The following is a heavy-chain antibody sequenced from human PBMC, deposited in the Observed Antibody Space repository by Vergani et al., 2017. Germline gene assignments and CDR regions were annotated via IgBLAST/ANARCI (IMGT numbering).Heavy chain of an antibody. J-gene: IGHJ4*02. CDR3: ARRSPTFDY. Sequence: QVQLRESGPGLVKPSGTLSLTCAVSGGSISSSNWWSWVRQPPGKGLEWIGEIYYSGSTYYNPSLKSRVTISVDTAKNQFSLKLSSVTAADTAVYYCARRSPTFDYWGQGTLVTVSS. CDR1: GGSISSSNW. CDR2: IYYSGST. V-gene: IGHV4-4*02.